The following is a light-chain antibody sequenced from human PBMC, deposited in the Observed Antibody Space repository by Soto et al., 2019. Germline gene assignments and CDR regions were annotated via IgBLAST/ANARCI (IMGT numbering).Light chain of an antibody. CDR2: DTF. Sequence: EIVLTQSPATLSLSPGETATLSCRASQSVHNYIVWYQHKPGAGQAPRLLIYDTFNRASGIPARFSGSGSGTDFTLTISSLEPEDFAVYYCQQRYAWPPLTFGGGTKVEMK. J-gene: IGKJ4*01. CDR3: QQRYAWPPLT. V-gene: IGKV3-11*01. CDR1: QSVHNY.